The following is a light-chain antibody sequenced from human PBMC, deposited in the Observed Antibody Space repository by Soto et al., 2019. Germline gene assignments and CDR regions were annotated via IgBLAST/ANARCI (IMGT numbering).Light chain of an antibody. CDR1: QDISSY. V-gene: IGKV1-9*01. J-gene: IGKJ4*01. CDR2: AAS. Sequence: IQVTQSPSSLSASVGDRVTITCRASQDISSYLAWYQQKPGKAPTLLIYAASTFQSGVPSRFSGSGFGTDFTLTISCLQAEDFASYYCQQLRSYPSTFGGGAKVDIK. CDR3: QQLRSYPST.